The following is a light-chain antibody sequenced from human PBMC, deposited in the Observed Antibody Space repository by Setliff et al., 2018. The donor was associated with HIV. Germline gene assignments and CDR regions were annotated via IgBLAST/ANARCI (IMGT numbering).Light chain of an antibody. J-gene: IGLJ1*01. CDR1: SSNIGSNT. Sequence: QSVLTQPPSASGTPGQRVTISCSGSSSNIGSNTVTWYQQLPGTAPKLLIYKNDQRPSGVPDRFSGSKSGTSASLAISGLQSGDEADYYCAAWDDSLNGSYVFGAGTKVTV. CDR2: KND. CDR3: AAWDDSLNGSYV. V-gene: IGLV1-44*01.